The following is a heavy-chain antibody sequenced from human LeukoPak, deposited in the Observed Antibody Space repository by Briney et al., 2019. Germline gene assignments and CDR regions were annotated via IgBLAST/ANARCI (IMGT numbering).Heavy chain of an antibody. J-gene: IGHJ5*02. CDR3: ARDNSVEDTAWWFDP. CDR2: INPSDGST. CDR1: GYTFTSYY. V-gene: IGHV1-46*01. Sequence: VASVKVSCKASGYTFTSYYMHWVRQAPGQGLEWMGIINPSDGSTSYAQKFQGRVTITRDMSTSTDYMELSSLRSEDTAVYYCARDNSVEDTAWWFDPWGQGTLVTVSS. D-gene: IGHD4-23*01.